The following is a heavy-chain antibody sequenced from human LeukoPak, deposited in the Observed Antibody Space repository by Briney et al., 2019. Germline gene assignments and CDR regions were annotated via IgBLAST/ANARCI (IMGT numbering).Heavy chain of an antibody. Sequence: SQTLSLTCTVSGGSISSGSYYWSWIRQPAGKGLEWIGRTYTSGSTTYNPSLKSRVTMSVDTSRNQFSLKLSSATAADTAVYYCARATSWYVSCFDPWGQGTLVTVSS. CDR1: GGSISSGSYY. D-gene: IGHD2-2*01. V-gene: IGHV4-61*02. CDR2: TYTSGST. J-gene: IGHJ5*02. CDR3: ARATSWYVSCFDP.